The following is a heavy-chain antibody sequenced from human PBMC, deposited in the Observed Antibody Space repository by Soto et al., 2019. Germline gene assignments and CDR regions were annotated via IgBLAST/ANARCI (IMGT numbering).Heavy chain of an antibody. D-gene: IGHD3-22*01. CDR2: ISAYSGNT. CDR1: GYTFTSYG. V-gene: IGHV1-18*01. Sequence: VASVKVSCKASGYTFTSYGISWVRQAPGQGFEWMEWISAYSGNTNYAQKLQGRVTMTTDTSTSTAYMELRSLRSDDTAVYYCAYYYDSSGYPLGAFDIWGQGTMVTVSS. CDR3: AYYYDSSGYPLGAFDI. J-gene: IGHJ3*02.